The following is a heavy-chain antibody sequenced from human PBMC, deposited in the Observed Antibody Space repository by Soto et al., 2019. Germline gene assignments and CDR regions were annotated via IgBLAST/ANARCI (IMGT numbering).Heavy chain of an antibody. CDR2: ISAYNGNT. V-gene: IGHV1-18*04. CDR3: ARSPRYYGSADNWFDP. J-gene: IGHJ5*02. CDR1: GYTFTSYG. Sequence: GASVKVSCKASGYTFTSYGISWVRQAPGQGLEWMGWISAYNGNTNYAQKLQGRVTMTTDTSTSTAYMELRSLRSDDTAVYYCARSPRYYGSADNWFDPWGQGTLVTVSS. D-gene: IGHD3-10*01.